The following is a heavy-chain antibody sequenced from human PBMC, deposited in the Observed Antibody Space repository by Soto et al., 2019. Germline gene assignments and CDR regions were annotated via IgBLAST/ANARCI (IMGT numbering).Heavy chain of an antibody. V-gene: IGHV3-30*03. CDR3: ARDVGYSSGPKYYGLDV. D-gene: IGHD6-19*01. CDR1: GFTFSNYG. J-gene: IGHJ6*02. CDR2: ILSGGNDK. Sequence: GGSLRLSCAASGFTFSNYGIHWVRQAPGKGLEWVALILSGGNDKYNADSVKGRFTISRDNSKNTVYLQMNSLRPDDTAVYYCARDVGYSSGPKYYGLDVWGQGTTVTVSS.